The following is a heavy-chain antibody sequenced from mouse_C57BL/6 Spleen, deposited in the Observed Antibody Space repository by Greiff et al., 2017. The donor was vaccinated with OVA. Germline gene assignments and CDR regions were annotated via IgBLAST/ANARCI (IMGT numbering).Heavy chain of an antibody. CDR2: IRNKANGYTT. Sequence: EVNVVESGGGLVQPGGSLSLSCAASGFTFTDYYMSWVRQPPGKALEWLGFIRNKANGYTTEYSASVKGRFTISRDNSQSILYLQMNALRAEDSATYYCARSSFTTVVARGYFDYWGQGTTLTVSS. CDR1: GFTFTDYY. CDR3: ARSSFTTVVARGYFDY. J-gene: IGHJ2*01. V-gene: IGHV7-3*01. D-gene: IGHD1-1*01.